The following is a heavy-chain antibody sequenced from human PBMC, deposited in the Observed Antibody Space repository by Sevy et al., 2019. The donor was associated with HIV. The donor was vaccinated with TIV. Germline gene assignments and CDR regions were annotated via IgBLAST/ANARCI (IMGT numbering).Heavy chain of an antibody. CDR2: ISTLNVNT. CDR3: ARDDCSSLSCHGSLLY. CDR1: GYTFTSYG. D-gene: IGHD2-2*01. J-gene: IGHJ4*02. V-gene: IGHV1-18*01. Sequence: ASVKVSCKASGYTFTSYGISWVRQALGQGLEWLGWISTLNVNTNNAQKFQGRVTMTTDTSTGTASMELRSLRSDDTAVYYCARDDCSSLSCHGSLLYWGQGTLVTVSS.